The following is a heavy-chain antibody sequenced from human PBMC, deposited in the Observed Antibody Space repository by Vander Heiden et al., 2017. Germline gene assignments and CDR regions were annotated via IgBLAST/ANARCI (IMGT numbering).Heavy chain of an antibody. Sequence: QVQLVQSGAEVKKPGASVKVSCKASGHTFTGHQLHWVRQAPGQGLEWMGWINPNSGGTNYAQKFQGRVTMTRDTSISTAYMELSRLRSDDTAVYYCARAARYCTNGVCPNYGMDVWGQGTTVTVSS. CDR3: ARAARYCTNGVCPNYGMDV. CDR2: INPNSGGT. V-gene: IGHV1-2*02. CDR1: GHTFTGHQ. D-gene: IGHD2-8*01. J-gene: IGHJ6*02.